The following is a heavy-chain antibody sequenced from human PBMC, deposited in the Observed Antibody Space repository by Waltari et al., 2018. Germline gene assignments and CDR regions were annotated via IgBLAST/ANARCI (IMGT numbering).Heavy chain of an antibody. CDR2: IHSSGTT. CDR1: GDSLKTDTYY. V-gene: IGHV4-39*01. Sequence: QVQLQESGPGMLRPSETLSLTCTVSGDSLKTDTYYWGWIRQSPGEGLEDLGTIHSSGTTYVPASLEPRVTISVDTFNNRCSLNLRSATAADTAVYFCARLVWFGAWIDNWGQGSLVTVSS. J-gene: IGHJ4*02. D-gene: IGHD3-10*01. CDR3: ARLVWFGAWIDN.